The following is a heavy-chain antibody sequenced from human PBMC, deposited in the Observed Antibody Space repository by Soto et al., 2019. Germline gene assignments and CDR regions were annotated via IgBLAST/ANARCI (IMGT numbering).Heavy chain of an antibody. CDR2: IYHSGST. J-gene: IGHJ4*02. CDR1: GGSISSGDYY. D-gene: IGHD3-3*01. V-gene: IGHV4-30-4*01. CDR3: VRSVILGGGSYNGLIRLHYFDT. Sequence: SETLSLTCTVSGGSISSGDYYWSWIRQPPGKGLEWIGEIYHSGSTYYKPSLKNRVTLSVDMSKNEFSLNMDSVTAADTAIYYCVRSVILGGGSYNGLIRLHYFDTWGPGTLVTVSS.